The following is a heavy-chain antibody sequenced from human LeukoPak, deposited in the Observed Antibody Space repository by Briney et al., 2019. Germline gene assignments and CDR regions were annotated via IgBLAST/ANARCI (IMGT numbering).Heavy chain of an antibody. J-gene: IGHJ3*02. CDR2: INHSGST. Sequence: PSETLSLTCTVSGGSISSSSYYWSWIRQPPGKGLEWIGEINHSGSTNYNPSLKSRVTISVDTSKNQFSLKLSSVTAADTAVYYCARVGYGYNPLDAFDIWGQGTMVTVSS. D-gene: IGHD5-24*01. CDR3: ARVGYGYNPLDAFDI. V-gene: IGHV4-39*07. CDR1: GGSISSSSYY.